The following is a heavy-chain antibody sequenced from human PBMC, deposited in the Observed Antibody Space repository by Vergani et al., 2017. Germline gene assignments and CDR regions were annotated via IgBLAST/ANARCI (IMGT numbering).Heavy chain of an antibody. Sequence: QVQLVESGGGVVQPGRSLRLSCEASGFTFSSYGMHWVRQAPGKGLEWVAVISYEGSNKYYADSVKGRFTISRDNSKNTLYLQMNSLRAEDTALYYCAKDYYGSGSSSMDVWGQGTTVTVSS. J-gene: IGHJ6*02. CDR1: GFTFSSYG. CDR2: ISYEGSNK. D-gene: IGHD3-10*01. V-gene: IGHV3-30*18. CDR3: AKDYYGSGSSSMDV.